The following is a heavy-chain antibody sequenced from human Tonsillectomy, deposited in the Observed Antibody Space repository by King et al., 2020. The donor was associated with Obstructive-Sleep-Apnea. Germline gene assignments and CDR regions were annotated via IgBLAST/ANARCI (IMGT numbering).Heavy chain of an antibody. Sequence: VQLQESGPRLVKPSETLSLTCTVSGGSISSYFWSWIRQPPGKGLEWIGYVSYTVSTNYNPSLESRVTISVDTSKNQFSLKLSSVSAADTAFYYCARGVAATGYFDFWGQGSLVTVSS. J-gene: IGHJ4*02. CDR1: GGSISSYF. V-gene: IGHV4-59*08. D-gene: IGHD2-15*01. CDR2: VSYTVST. CDR3: ARGVAATGYFDF.